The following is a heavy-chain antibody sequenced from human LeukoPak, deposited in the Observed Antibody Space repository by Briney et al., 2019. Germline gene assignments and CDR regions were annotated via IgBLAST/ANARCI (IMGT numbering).Heavy chain of an antibody. D-gene: IGHD1-26*01. CDR1: GLTFSSYA. V-gene: IGHV3-66*01. Sequence: GGSLRLSCAASGLTFSSYAMSWVRQAPGKGLEWVSIIYSGGYTDYADSVKGRFTISRDNSKNTLDLQMNSLRAEDTAVYYCARRLEYSGSKGVFDYWGQGTLVTVSS. CDR3: ARRLEYSGSKGVFDY. J-gene: IGHJ4*02. CDR2: IYSGGYT.